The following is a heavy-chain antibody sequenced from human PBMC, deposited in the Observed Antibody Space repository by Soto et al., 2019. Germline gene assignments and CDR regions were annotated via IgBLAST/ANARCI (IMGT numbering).Heavy chain of an antibody. CDR1: GDSVSSNSAA. CDR2: TYYRSRWYN. J-gene: IGHJ4*02. Sequence: SQTLSLTCVISGDSVSSNSAAWNWIRQSPSRGLEWLGRTYYRSRWYNDYAVSVRSRITVNADTSKNQFSLHLNSVTPEDTAVYYCARGTYYDFWSGPKYYFDYWGQGTLVTVSS. D-gene: IGHD3-3*01. V-gene: IGHV6-1*01. CDR3: ARGTYYDFWSGPKYYFDY.